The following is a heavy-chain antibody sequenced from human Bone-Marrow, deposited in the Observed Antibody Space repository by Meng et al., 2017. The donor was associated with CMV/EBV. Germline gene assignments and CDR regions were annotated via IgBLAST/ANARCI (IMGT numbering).Heavy chain of an antibody. CDR1: GYTFTGYY. Sequence: ASVKVSCKASGYTFTGYYMHWVRQAPGQGLEWMGWINPNSGGTNYAQKFQGRVTMTRDTSISTAYMELSRLRSDDTAVYYCARAPSTFGGVIVHPPDYWGHGTLVTVSS. CDR2: INPNSGGT. J-gene: IGHJ4*01. V-gene: IGHV1-2*02. CDR3: ARAPSTFGGVIVHPPDY. D-gene: IGHD3-16*02.